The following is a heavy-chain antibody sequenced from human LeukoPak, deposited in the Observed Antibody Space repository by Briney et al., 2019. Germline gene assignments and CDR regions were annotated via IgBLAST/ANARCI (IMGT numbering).Heavy chain of an antibody. V-gene: IGHV3-21*01. CDR1: GFTFSSYS. Sequence: GGSLRLSCAASGFTFSSYSMNWVRQAPGKGLEWVSSISSSSSYIYYADSVKGRFTISRDNAKNSLYLQMNSLRAEDTAVYYCTASRKLGSGSYWLWGQGTLVTVSS. J-gene: IGHJ4*02. CDR2: ISSSSSYI. CDR3: TASRKLGSGSYWL. D-gene: IGHD3-10*01.